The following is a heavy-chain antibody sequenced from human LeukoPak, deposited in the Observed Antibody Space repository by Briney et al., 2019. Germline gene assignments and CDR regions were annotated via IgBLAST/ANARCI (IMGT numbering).Heavy chain of an antibody. CDR3: ASSTGTTSDFDY. D-gene: IGHD1-7*01. CDR1: GGSISSGSYY. V-gene: IGHV4-61*02. CDR2: IYTSGST. J-gene: IGHJ4*02. Sequence: PSETQSLTCTVSGGSISSGSYYWSWIRQPAGKGLEWIGRIYTSGSTNYNPSLKSRVTISVDTSKNQFSLKLSSVTAADTAVYYCASSTGTTSDFDYWGQGTLVTVSS.